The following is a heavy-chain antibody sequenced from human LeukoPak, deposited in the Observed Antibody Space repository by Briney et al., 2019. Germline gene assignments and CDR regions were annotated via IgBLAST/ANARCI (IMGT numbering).Heavy chain of an antibody. V-gene: IGHV4-30-2*01. CDR3: ARYCSSTSCSFFDY. Sequence: SQTLSLTCAVSGGSTSSGGYSWSWIRQPPGKGLEWIGYIYHSGSTYYNPSLKSRVTISVDRSKNQFSLKLSSVTAADTAVYYCARYCSSTSCSFFDYWGQGTLVTVSS. J-gene: IGHJ4*02. CDR2: IYHSGST. CDR1: GGSTSSGGYS. D-gene: IGHD2-2*01.